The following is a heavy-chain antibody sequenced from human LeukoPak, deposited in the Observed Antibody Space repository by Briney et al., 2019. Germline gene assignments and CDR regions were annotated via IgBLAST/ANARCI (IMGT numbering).Heavy chain of an antibody. V-gene: IGHV5-51*01. CDR1: GYSFTSYW. CDR3: ARVGSVTNFGVVSYYFDY. CDR2: IYPGDSDT. J-gene: IGHJ4*02. Sequence: GESLKISCKGSGYSFTSYWIGWVRQMPGKGLEWMGIIYPGDSDTKYSPSFQGQVTISADKSISTAYLQWSSLKASNTAIYYCARVGSVTNFGVVSYYFDYWGQGTLVTVSS. D-gene: IGHD3-3*01.